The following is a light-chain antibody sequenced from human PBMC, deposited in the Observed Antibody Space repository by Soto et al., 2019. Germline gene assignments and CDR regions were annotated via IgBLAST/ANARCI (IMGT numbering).Light chain of an antibody. CDR2: GAS. J-gene: IGKJ5*01. CDR1: QNVNNN. V-gene: IGKV3-15*01. Sequence: PATLSLSPWEIATLSCRASQNVNNNLAWYQQKPGQAPRLLIYGASTRATGIPARFSGSGSGTEFSLTISSLQSEDFAVYYCQQYNNWPPITFGQGTRLEIK. CDR3: QQYNNWPPIT.